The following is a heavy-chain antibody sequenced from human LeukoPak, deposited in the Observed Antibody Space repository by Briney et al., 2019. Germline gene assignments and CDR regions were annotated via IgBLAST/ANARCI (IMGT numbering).Heavy chain of an antibody. J-gene: IGHJ4*02. V-gene: IGHV3-21*01. CDR2: ISSSNNYI. CDR1: GFTFSNYN. Sequence: GSLRLSCAASGFTFSNYNMNWVRQTPGKGLEWVSSISSSNNYIYYADSVKGRFTISRDNAKNSLYLQMNSLRAEDTAVYYCARRSPNYYFDYWGQGTPVTVSS. CDR3: ARRSPNYYFDY.